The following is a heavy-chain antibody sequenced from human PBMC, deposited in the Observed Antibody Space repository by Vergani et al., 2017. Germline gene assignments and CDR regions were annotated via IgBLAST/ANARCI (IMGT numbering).Heavy chain of an antibody. V-gene: IGHV4-34*01. CDR3: ASRVRYYYYGMDV. J-gene: IGHJ6*02. CDR1: GGSFSGYY. Sequence: QVQLQRWGAGLLKPSETLSLTCAVYGGSFSGYYWSWIRQPPGKGLEWIGEINHSGSTNYNPSLKSRVTISVDTSKNQFSLKLSSVTAADTAVYYCASRVRYYYYGMDVWGQGTTVTVSS. CDR2: INHSGST.